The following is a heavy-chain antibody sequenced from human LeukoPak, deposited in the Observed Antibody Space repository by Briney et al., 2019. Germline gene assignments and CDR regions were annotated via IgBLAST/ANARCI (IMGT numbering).Heavy chain of an antibody. CDR1: GFTFSSYA. CDR2: LTGSGGNT. V-gene: IGHV3-23*01. CDR3: VKFRGIQHYNYHMDV. J-gene: IGHJ6*03. Sequence: GGSLRLSCAASGFTFSSYAMSWVRQAPGKGLEWVSGLTGSGGNTHYADSVKGRFPISRDNCKNTLSLQMNSLRAEDAAVYYCVKFRGIQHYNYHMDVWGKGTTVTVSS. D-gene: IGHD3-10*01.